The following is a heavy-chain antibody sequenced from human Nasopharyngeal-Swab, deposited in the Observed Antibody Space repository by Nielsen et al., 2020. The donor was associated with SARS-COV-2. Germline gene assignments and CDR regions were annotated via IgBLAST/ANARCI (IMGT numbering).Heavy chain of an antibody. CDR1: GFTFSNFW. D-gene: IGHD4-17*01. Sequence: GESLKISCVVSGFTFSNFWMSWVRQAPGKGLEWVANIKEEGSDEYYVDSVKGRFTISRDNAKNSLYLQMNSLRADDTGVYYCARDQGTLGTTWFSVYWGQGALVTVSS. CDR3: ARDQGTLGTTWFSVY. CDR2: IKEEGSDE. J-gene: IGHJ4*02. V-gene: IGHV3-7*01.